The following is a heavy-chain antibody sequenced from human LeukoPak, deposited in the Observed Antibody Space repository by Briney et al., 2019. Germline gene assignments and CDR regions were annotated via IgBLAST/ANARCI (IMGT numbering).Heavy chain of an antibody. Sequence: LGESLKISCKGSGYSFTSYWIGWVRQMPGKGLEWMGIIYPGDSDTRYSPSFQGQVTISADKSISTAYLQWSSLKASDTAMYYCARPDYYDSSGYYYGGAFDIWGQGTMVTVSS. V-gene: IGHV5-51*01. CDR3: ARPDYYDSSGYYYGGAFDI. CDR1: GYSFTSYW. D-gene: IGHD3-22*01. J-gene: IGHJ3*02. CDR2: IYPGDSDT.